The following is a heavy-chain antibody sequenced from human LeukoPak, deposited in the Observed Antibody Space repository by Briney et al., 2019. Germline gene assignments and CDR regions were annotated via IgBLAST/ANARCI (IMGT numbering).Heavy chain of an antibody. J-gene: IGHJ4*02. CDR2: INKDGGDK. Sequence: GGSLRLSCAASGFTFSSYAMSWVRQAPGKGLEWVANINKDGGDKFYVGALKGRFAISRDNAKNTLYLQMNSLRAEDTAVYYCVKEGGSSWSDYWGQGTLVTVSS. V-gene: IGHV3-7*01. CDR3: VKEGGSSWSDY. D-gene: IGHD6-13*01. CDR1: GFTFSSYA.